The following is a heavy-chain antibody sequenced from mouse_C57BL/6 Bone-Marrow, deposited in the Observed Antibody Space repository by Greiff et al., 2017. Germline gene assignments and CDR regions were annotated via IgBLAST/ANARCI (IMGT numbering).Heavy chain of an antibody. CDR2: IHPNSGST. CDR3: ARWEGYRTFAMDY. CDR1: GYTFTSYW. V-gene: IGHV1-64*01. J-gene: IGHJ4*01. Sequence: VQLQQSGAELVKPGASVKLSCKASGYTFTSYWMHWVKQRPGQGLEWIGMIHPNSGSTNYNEKFKSKATLTVDKSSSTAYMQLSSLTSEDSAVYYCARWEGYRTFAMDYWGQGTSVTVSS. D-gene: IGHD2-2*01.